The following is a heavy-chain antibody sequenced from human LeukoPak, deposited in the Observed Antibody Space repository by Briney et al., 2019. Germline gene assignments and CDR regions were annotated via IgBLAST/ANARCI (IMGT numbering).Heavy chain of an antibody. V-gene: IGHV3-33*06. D-gene: IGHD1-26*01. J-gene: IGHJ5*02. CDR2: IWPDGNEK. CDR3: AKDLVGGFDP. Sequence: GRSLRLSCAASGFSFNRRGMHWVRQAPGKGLEWVAIIWPDGNEKYYADSVKGRFTISRDNSKNTLYLQMNSLRAEDTAVYYCAKDLVGGFDPWGQGTLVTVSS. CDR1: GFSFNRRG.